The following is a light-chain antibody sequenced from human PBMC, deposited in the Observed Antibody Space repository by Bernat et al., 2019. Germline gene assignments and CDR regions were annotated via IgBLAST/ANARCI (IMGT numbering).Light chain of an antibody. V-gene: IGKV1-5*03. CDR2: RAS. CDR3: QQYNNYWGLI. Sequence: DIQMTQSPSTLSASVGDRVTITGRASQTSGSWVAWYQQKPGKAPKPLIDRASSLDTGVPSRFSGSGSGTEFTLTISSLQPDDFATYYCQQYNNYWGLIFGPGTKVYIK. CDR1: QTSGSW. J-gene: IGKJ3*01.